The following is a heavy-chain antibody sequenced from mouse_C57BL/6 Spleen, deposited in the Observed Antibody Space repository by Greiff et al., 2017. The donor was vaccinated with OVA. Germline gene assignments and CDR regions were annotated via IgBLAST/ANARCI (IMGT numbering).Heavy chain of an antibody. J-gene: IGHJ1*03. CDR1: GYTFTSYW. Sequence: VQLQQSGAELVKPGASVKLSCKASGYTFTSYWMPWVKQRPGQGLEWIGMIHPNSGSTNYNEKFKSKATLTVDKSSSTAYMQLSSLTSEDSAVYYCAREDNGSCYWYFDVWGTGTTVTVSS. D-gene: IGHD1-1*01. CDR3: AREDNGSCYWYFDV. CDR2: IHPNSGST. V-gene: IGHV1-64*01.